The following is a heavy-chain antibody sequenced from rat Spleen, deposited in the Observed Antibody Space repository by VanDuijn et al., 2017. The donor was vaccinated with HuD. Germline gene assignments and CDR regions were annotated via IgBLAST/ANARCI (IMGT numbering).Heavy chain of an antibody. V-gene: IGHV2-1*01. J-gene: IGHJ2*01. CDR2: IWGDGST. Sequence: QVQLKESGPGLVQPSQTLSLTCTVSGFSLISYSVHWVRQPPGKGLEWMGGIWGDGSTHYNSVLKSRLSISRGTSKSQVFLKMHSLQTEDTAIYFCTRGPPRDDDSYYYGYYFDYWGQGVMVPVST. D-gene: IGHD1-12*02. CDR1: GFSLISYS. CDR3: TRGPPRDDDSYYYGYYFDY.